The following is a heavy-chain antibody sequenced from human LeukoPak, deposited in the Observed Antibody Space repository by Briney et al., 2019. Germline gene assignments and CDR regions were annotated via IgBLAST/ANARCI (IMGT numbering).Heavy chain of an antibody. D-gene: IGHD6-13*01. V-gene: IGHV3-21*01. CDR1: GFTFSSYS. CDR3: ARDGSQQLARSSPWFDY. CDR2: ISSSSSYI. J-gene: IGHJ4*02. Sequence: PGGSLRLSCAASGFTFSSYSMNWVRQAPGKGLEWVSSISSSSSYIYYADSVKGRFTISRDKAKNSLYLQMNSLRAEDTAVYYCARDGSQQLARSSPWFDYWGQGTLVTVSS.